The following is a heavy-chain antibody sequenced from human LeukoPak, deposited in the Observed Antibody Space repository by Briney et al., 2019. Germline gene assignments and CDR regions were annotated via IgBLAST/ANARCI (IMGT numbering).Heavy chain of an antibody. D-gene: IGHD3-10*01. V-gene: IGHV3-30*03. J-gene: IGHJ4*02. CDR1: GFTFSSYG. Sequence: GGSLRLSCAASGFTFSSYGMHWVRQAPGKGLEWVAVISYGGSNKYYADSVKGRFTISRDNSRSTLYLQMNSLRPEDTAIYYCAREGYYGSGSPPSLYFDYWGQGTLVTVSS. CDR3: AREGYYGSGSPPSLYFDY. CDR2: ISYGGSNK.